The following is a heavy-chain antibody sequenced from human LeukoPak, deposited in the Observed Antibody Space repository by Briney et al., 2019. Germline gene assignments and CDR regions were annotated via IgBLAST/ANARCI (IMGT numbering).Heavy chain of an antibody. CDR3: AKFPNYYGSGSPFEY. CDR1: GFTFSSYA. Sequence: PGGSLRLSCAASGFTFSSYAMSWVRQAPGKGLEWVSAISGSGGSTYYADSVKGRFTISRDNSKNTLYLQMNSLRAEDTAVYYCAKFPNYYGSGSPFEYWGQGTLVTVSS. CDR2: ISGSGGST. J-gene: IGHJ4*02. D-gene: IGHD3-10*01. V-gene: IGHV3-23*01.